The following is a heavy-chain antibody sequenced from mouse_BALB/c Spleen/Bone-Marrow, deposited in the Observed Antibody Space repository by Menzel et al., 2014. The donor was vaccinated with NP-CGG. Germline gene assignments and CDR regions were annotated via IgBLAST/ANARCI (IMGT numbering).Heavy chain of an antibody. CDR3: ARLLYYGYFDS. CDR2: INPDSSTI. V-gene: IGHV4-1*02. CDR1: GFDFSRYW. D-gene: IGHD1-1*01. J-gene: IGHJ2*01. Sequence: EVQLQQSGGGLVQPGRSLKLSCAASGFDFSRYWMSWVRQAPGKGLEWIGEINPDSSTINYTPSLKDKFIISRDNAKNTLHLQMSKVRSEDTALYYCARLLYYGYFDSWGQGTTLTVSS.